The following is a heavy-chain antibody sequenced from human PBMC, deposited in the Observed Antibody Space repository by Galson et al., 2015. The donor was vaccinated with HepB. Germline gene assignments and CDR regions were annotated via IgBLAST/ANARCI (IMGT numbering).Heavy chain of an antibody. V-gene: IGHV3-15*01. CDR2: IKSRTNGGTT. CDR3: TTSALRFLEWFFDY. J-gene: IGHJ4*02. D-gene: IGHD3-3*01. Sequence: SLRLSCAGSGFSFSDAWMSWVRQAPGKGLEWVGRIKSRTNGGTTDYAASVKGRFIISRDDSKNTPYLQMDSMKTEDTAVYYCTTSALRFLEWFFDYWGQGTLVTVS. CDR1: GFSFSDAW.